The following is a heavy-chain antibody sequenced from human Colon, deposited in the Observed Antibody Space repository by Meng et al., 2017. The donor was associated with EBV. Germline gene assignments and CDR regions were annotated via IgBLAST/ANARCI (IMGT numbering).Heavy chain of an antibody. CDR2: IIHGGSP. CDR1: GGSLSGAY. J-gene: IGHJ4*02. Sequence: QWPLPQGGAGLLKPSAPLSLTCAVNGGSLSGAYWNWFRQPPGKGLEWIGEIIHGGSPSYNPSLKSRVTISIDTSKNQLSLMLSSVTAADTAVYYCARRPTGIDYWGQGTLVTVSS. D-gene: IGHD2-8*02. CDR3: ARRPTGIDY. V-gene: IGHV4-34*12.